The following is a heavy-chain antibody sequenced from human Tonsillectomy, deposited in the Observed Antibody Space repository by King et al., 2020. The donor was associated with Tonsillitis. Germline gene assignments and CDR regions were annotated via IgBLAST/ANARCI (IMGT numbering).Heavy chain of an antibody. CDR1: GFTFSSYG. V-gene: IGHV3-33*08. D-gene: IGHD6-13*01. CDR2: IWDDGSNK. J-gene: IGHJ4*02. CDR3: ARENGLSSSWVYYFDY. Sequence: VQLVESGGGVVQPGRSLRRSCAASGFTFSSYGMHWVRQAPGKGLGGGAVIWDDGSNKYYSDSVQGGFTISRDNSKNTLYLQMSSLRADYTAVYYCARENGLSSSWVYYFDYWGQGTLVTVSS.